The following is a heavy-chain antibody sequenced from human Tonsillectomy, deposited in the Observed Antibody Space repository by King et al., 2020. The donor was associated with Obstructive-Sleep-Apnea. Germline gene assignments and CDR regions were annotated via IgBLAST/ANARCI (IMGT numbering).Heavy chain of an antibody. V-gene: IGHV1-2*02. CDR2: INPYSGGT. CDR1: GYTFTGYY. CDR3: ATVAVATATFYFDY. J-gene: IGHJ4*02. Sequence: VQLVQSGAEVKKPGASVKVSCKASGYTFTGYYIHWVRQAPGHGLEWMGWINPYSGGTNYAQKFQGRVTMTRDTSISTAYMELSRLRSDDTAGYYCATVAVATATFYFDYWGQGTLVTVSS. D-gene: IGHD4-17*01.